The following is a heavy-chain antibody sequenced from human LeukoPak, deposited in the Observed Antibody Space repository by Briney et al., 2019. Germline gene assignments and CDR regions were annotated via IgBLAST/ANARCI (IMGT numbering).Heavy chain of an antibody. V-gene: IGHV3-23*01. Sequence: GGSLRLSCAASGFTFINYGMSWVRQAPGKGLGWVSAISGSGGSTYYADSVKGRFTISRDNSKSTLYIQMNSLRAEDTAVYYCARAKPKNMVRGLIMRRESRYYFDYWGQGTLVTVSS. J-gene: IGHJ4*02. CDR3: ARAKPKNMVRGLIMRRESRYYFDY. CDR2: ISGSGGST. CDR1: GFTFINYG. D-gene: IGHD3-10*01.